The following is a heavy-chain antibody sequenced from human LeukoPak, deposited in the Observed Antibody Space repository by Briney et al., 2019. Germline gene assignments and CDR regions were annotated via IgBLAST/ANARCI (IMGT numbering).Heavy chain of an antibody. D-gene: IGHD2-15*01. CDR3: ARILYAFHI. CDR1: GFTFSKYW. J-gene: IGHJ3*02. V-gene: IGHV3-74*01. Sequence: GGSLRLSCAASGFTFSKYWMHWVRHAPGKGLVWVSRINSDGSTTVYADSVKGRFTISRDNAKNTVYLQMNSLRVEDTAMYYCARILYAFHIWGRGTMVSVS. CDR2: INSDGSTT.